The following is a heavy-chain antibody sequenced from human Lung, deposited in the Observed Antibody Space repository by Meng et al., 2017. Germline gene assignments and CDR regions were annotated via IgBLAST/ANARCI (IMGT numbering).Heavy chain of an antibody. J-gene: IGHJ4*02. CDR2: INHSGST. CDR1: GGSFSDYY. D-gene: IGHD4-11*01. CDR3: ARGPTTMAHDFDY. Sequence: QVQLQVCGAGLLKPSETLSLTCVVSGGSFSDYYWSWIRQPPGKGLEWIGEINHSGSTNYNPSLESRATISVDTSQNNLSLKLSSVTAADSAVYYCARGPTTMAHDFDYWGQGTLVTVSS. V-gene: IGHV4-34*01.